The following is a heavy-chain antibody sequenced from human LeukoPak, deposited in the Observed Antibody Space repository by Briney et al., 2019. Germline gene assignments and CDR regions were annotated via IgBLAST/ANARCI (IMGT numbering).Heavy chain of an antibody. D-gene: IGHD3-22*01. V-gene: IGHV3-7*03. CDR2: INQDGSEK. Sequence: GGSLRLSCAASGFSFSSYWMSWVRQAPGKGLEWVANINQDGSEKYYVDSVKGRFTISRDNSKNTLYLQMNSLRAEDTAVYYCARAGGGTYYYDSSGYSGAFDIWGQGTMVTVSS. CDR3: ARAGGGTYYYDSSGYSGAFDI. J-gene: IGHJ3*02. CDR1: GFSFSSYW.